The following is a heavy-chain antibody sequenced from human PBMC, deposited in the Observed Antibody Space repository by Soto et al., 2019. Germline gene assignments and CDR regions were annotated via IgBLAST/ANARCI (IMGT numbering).Heavy chain of an antibody. J-gene: IGHJ4*02. CDR1: GFTSTIEA. CDR3: AKDGDRISRRQPLDY. CDR2: IRVSGERT. V-gene: IGHV3-23*01. Sequence: GGSLSLSSAASGFTSTIEAMGWIRRAAGKGMEWVSSIRVSGERTLYADSEKGWFTISRDSSRNTLHLQMNRQRGEDTAVYFCAKDGDRISRRQPLDYWGQGTLVTV. D-gene: IGHD2-2*01.